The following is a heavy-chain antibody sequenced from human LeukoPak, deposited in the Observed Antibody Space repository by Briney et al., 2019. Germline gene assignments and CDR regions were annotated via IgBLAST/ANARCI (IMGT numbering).Heavy chain of an antibody. D-gene: IGHD5-18*01. CDR2: IYHSGST. CDR3: ARVKGYSYGHDY. J-gene: IGHJ4*02. CDR1: GGSISSYY. Sequence: SETLSLTCTVSGGSISSYYWSWIRQPPGKGLEWIGEIYHSGSTNYNPSLKSRVTISVDKSKNQFSLKLSAVTAADTAVYYCARVKGYSYGHDYWGQGTLVTVSS. V-gene: IGHV4-59*12.